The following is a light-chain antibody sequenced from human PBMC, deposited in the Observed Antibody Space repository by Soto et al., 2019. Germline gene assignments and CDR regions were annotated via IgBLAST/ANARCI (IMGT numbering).Light chain of an antibody. J-gene: IGKJ1*01. CDR2: DAS. Sequence: AIQLTQSPSSLSASVVDSVNITCRASQGISSALAWYQQTPGRAPKLLIYDASTLESGVPSRSCGSRSGTDFTLTISGLHPDDFASYYCQQYYSYSTFGQGTKV. V-gene: IGKV1-13*02. CDR1: QGISSA. CDR3: QQYYSYST.